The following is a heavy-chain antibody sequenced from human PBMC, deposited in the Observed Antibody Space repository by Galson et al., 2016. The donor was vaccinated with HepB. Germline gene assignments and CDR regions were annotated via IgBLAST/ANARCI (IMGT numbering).Heavy chain of an antibody. CDR2: ISGTGSAT. V-gene: IGHV3-23*01. Sequence: SLRLSCAASGFTSSSNAMSWVRQAPGKGLEWVSGISGTGSATYYADAVTGRFTISRDNSKNTLYLQMNSLRAEDTGLYYCTKGGRVTATQEYYFDYWGQGTLVTVSS. CDR3: TKGGRVTATQEYYFDY. CDR1: GFTSSSNA. D-gene: IGHD2-21*02. J-gene: IGHJ4*02.